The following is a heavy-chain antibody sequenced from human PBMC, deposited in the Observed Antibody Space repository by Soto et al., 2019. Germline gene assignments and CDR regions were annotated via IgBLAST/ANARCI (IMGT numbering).Heavy chain of an antibody. D-gene: IGHD7-27*01. CDR2: INIYNGNT. V-gene: IGHV1-18*01. J-gene: IGHJ3*02. CDR1: GYTFTSYG. CDR3: ARDLTYVGPFDI. Sequence: QVQLVQSGAEVKKPGASVKVSCKASGYTFTSYGISWVRQAPGQGPEWMGWINIYNGNTNNAQKIQGRVTMTTDTATSTAYMELRSLGADDTAVYYCARDLTYVGPFDIWGQGTMVTVSS.